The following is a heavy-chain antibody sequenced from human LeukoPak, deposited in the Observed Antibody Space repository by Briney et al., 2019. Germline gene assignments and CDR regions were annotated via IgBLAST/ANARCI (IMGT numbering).Heavy chain of an antibody. V-gene: IGHV3-21*01. CDR2: ISTSSSYI. CDR1: GFTFHNYA. CDR3: ARDGGDYYDSSGYPFHH. Sequence: GGSLRLSCAASGFTFHNYAMHWVRQAPGKGLEWVSSISTSSSYIYYADSVKGRFTISRDNAKKSLYLQMNSLRAGDTAVYYCARDGGDYYDSSGYPFHHWGQGTLVTVSS. J-gene: IGHJ1*01. D-gene: IGHD3-22*01.